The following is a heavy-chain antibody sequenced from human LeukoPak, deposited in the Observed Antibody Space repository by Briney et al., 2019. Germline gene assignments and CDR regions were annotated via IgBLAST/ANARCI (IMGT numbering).Heavy chain of an antibody. CDR1: GYTFTSYY. V-gene: IGHV1-46*01. D-gene: IGHD4-17*01. CDR3: ARGNKDYGDYARGLSDY. CDR2: INPSGGST. Sequence: ASVKVSCKASGYTFTSYYMHWVRQAPGQGLEWMGVINPSGGSTSYAQKFQGRVTMTRDTSTSTVYMELSSLRSEDTAVYYCARGNKDYGDYARGLSDYWGQGTLVTVSS. J-gene: IGHJ4*02.